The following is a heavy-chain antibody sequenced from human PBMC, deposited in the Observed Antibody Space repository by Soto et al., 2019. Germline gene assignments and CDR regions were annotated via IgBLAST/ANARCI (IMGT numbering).Heavy chain of an antibody. CDR2: ISGSGGST. V-gene: IGHV3-23*01. CDR3: AKRKVTIFGVVIIPNFDY. Sequence: EVQLLESGGGLVQPGGSLRLSGAASGFTFSSYAMSWARQAPGKGLEWVSAISGSGGSTYYADSVKGRFTISRDNSNNTLYLQMNSLRAEDTAVYYCAKRKVTIFGVVIIPNFDYWGQGTLVTVSS. J-gene: IGHJ4*02. CDR1: GFTFSSYA. D-gene: IGHD3-3*01.